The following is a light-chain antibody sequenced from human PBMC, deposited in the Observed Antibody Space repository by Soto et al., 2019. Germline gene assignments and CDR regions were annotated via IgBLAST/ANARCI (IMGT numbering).Light chain of an antibody. CDR1: SSDVGGSNY. CDR3: SSYTSASSDVI. CDR2: EVN. J-gene: IGLJ2*01. Sequence: QSALTQPASVSGSPGQSITISCTGTSSDVGGSNYVSWYQQHPGKAPKLMIYEVNTRPSGISHRFSGSKSGNTASLTISGLQAEDEADYYCSSYTSASSDVIFGGGTKVTVL. V-gene: IGLV2-14*01.